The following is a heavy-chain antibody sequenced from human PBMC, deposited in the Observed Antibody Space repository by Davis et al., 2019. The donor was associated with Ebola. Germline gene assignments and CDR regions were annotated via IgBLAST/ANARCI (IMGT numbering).Heavy chain of an antibody. CDR3: VRGWFRSGMDV. CDR1: GDSVSINRGA. V-gene: IGHV6-1*01. Sequence: HSQTLSLTCAISGDSVSINRGAWNWIRQSPSRGLEWLGRTYYNSKWYIDYAMSVKSRITVNPDTSKNQFSLLLNSVTPEDTAIYYCVRGWFRSGMDVWGQGTTVTVSS. CDR2: TYYNSKWYI. J-gene: IGHJ6*02. D-gene: IGHD3-10*01.